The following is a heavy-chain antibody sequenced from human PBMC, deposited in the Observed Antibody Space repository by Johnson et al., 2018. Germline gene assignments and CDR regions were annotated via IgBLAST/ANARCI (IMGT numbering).Heavy chain of an antibody. CDR3: ARGKGSSGYYYGMDV. CDR2: IWYDGSNK. V-gene: IGHV3-33*01. D-gene: IGHD6-6*01. CDR1: GFTFSSYG. J-gene: IGHJ6*02. Sequence: VQLVESGGGVVQPGRSLRLSCAASGFTFSSYGMHWVRQAPGKGLEWVAVIWYDGSNKYYADSVKGRFTISRDNSKNTLYLQMNSLRAEDTAGYYCARGKGSSGYYYGMDVWGQGTTVTVSS.